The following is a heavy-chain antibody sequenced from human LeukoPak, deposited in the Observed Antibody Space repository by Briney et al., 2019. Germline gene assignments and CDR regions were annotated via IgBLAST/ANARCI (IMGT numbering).Heavy chain of an antibody. Sequence: GASVKVSCKASGYTFTSYDINWVRQATGQGLEWMGWMNPNSGNTNYAQKLQGRVTMTTDTSTSTAYMELRSLRSDDTAVYYCARDHTVLGYWGQGTLVTVSS. D-gene: IGHD4-17*01. V-gene: IGHV1-18*01. CDR2: MNPNSGNT. CDR3: ARDHTVLGY. CDR1: GYTFTSYD. J-gene: IGHJ4*02.